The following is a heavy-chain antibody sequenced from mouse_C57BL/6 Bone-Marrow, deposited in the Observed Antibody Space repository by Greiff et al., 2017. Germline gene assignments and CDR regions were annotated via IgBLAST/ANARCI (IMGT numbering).Heavy chain of an antibody. CDR2: INPSSGYT. Sequence: QVQLQQSGAELVRPGASVKLSCTASGFNIKDYYMHWVKQRPEQGLEWIGYINPSSGYTKYNQKFKDKATLTADKSSSTAYMQLSSLTSEDSAVYYCARGAWFAYWGQGTLVTVSA. CDR1: GFNIKDYY. J-gene: IGHJ3*01. V-gene: IGHV1-4*01. CDR3: ARGAWFAY.